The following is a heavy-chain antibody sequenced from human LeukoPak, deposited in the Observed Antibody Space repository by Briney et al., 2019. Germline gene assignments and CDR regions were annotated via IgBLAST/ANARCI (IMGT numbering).Heavy chain of an antibody. V-gene: IGHV5-51*01. Sequence: GGSLKISCQGSGSSFTSYWIGWVRQVPGKGLEWMGIIYPGDSDTRYSPSFQGQVTISADKSISTAYLQWSSLKASDTAMYYCASARDYYDSSGYFDYWGQGTLVTVSS. CDR1: GSSFTSYW. CDR3: ASARDYYDSSGYFDY. J-gene: IGHJ4*02. CDR2: IYPGDSDT. D-gene: IGHD3-22*01.